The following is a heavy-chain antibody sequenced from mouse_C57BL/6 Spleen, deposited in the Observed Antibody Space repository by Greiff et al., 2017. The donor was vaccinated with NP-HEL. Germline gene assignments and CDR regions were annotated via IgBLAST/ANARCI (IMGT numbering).Heavy chain of an antibody. D-gene: IGHD1-1*01. V-gene: IGHV1-82*01. CDR3: ARPAPIITTVVEGGYFDY. J-gene: IGHJ2*01. CDR1: GYAFSSSW. Sequence: QVQLQQSGPELVKPGASVKISCKASGYAFSSSWMNWVKQRPGKGLEWIGRIYPGDGDTNYNGKFKGKATLTADKSSSTAYMQLSSLTSEDSAVYFCARPAPIITTVVEGGYFDYWGQGTTLTVSS. CDR2: IYPGDGDT.